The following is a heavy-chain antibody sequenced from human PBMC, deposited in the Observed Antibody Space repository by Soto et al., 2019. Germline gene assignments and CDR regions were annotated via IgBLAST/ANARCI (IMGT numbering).Heavy chain of an antibody. CDR2: MHPDSGDT. D-gene: IGHD7-27*01. Sequence: ASVKVSCTASGYSFTTYDINWMRQAPGQGLEWLGWMHPDSGDTGYAQNFQGRVTMTRSTSISTAYMELSSLTSEDTAVYYCARNRKETGDFDYWGQGTLVTVSS. J-gene: IGHJ4*02. V-gene: IGHV1-8*01. CDR3: ARNRKETGDFDY. CDR1: GYSFTTYD.